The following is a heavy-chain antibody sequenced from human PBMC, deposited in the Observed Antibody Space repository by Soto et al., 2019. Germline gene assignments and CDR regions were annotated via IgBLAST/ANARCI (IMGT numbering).Heavy chain of an antibody. J-gene: IGHJ1*01. CDR3: AKYSGSYYSAEYFQH. V-gene: IGHV3-23*01. D-gene: IGHD1-26*01. CDR2: ISGSGGST. CDR1: GFTFSSYA. Sequence: GGSLRLSCAASGFTFSSYAMSWVRQAPGKGLEWVSAISGSGGSTYYADSVKGRFTISRDNPKNTLYLQMNSLRAEDTAVYYSAKYSGSYYSAEYFQHWSQGTLVTVSS.